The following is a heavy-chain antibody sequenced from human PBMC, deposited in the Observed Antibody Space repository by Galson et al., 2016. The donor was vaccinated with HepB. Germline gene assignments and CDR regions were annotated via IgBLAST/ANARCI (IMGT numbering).Heavy chain of an antibody. J-gene: IGHJ4*02. CDR1: GDSVSSNSAN. D-gene: IGHD1-26*01. Sequence: CAISGDSVSSNSANWHWIRQSPSRGLEWLGRTYYKSNWYYDYALSVKSRITINPDTSKNQFSLQLNSVTPEDTAVYYCTRSSPFNTGTLDFWGQGTLVTVSS. V-gene: IGHV6-1*01. CDR2: TYYKSNWYY. CDR3: TRSSPFNTGTLDF.